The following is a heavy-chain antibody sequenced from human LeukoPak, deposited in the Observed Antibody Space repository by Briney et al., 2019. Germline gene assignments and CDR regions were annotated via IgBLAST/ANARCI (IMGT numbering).Heavy chain of an antibody. V-gene: IGHV3-48*03. CDR3: ARASTSSWAYFDY. CDR1: GFTFSSYE. D-gene: IGHD2-2*01. Sequence: PGGSLRLSCAASGFTFSSYEMNWVRQAPGKGLEWVSYISSSGSTIYYADSVKGRFTISRDTPKNTLYLQMNSLRAEDTAVYYCARASTSSWAYFDYWGQGTLVTVSS. CDR2: ISSSGSTI. J-gene: IGHJ4*02.